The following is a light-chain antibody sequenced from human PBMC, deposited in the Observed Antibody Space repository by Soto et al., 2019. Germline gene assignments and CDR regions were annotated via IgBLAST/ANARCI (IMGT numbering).Light chain of an antibody. CDR3: MQGTDWPGT. CDR1: HSLVYTDGHTY. V-gene: IGKV2-30*01. Sequence: DVVLTQSPLSLPVTLGQPASISCRSSHSLVYTDGHTYLNWFQLRPGQSPRRLIYKVSTRDNGVPYRFSGSGFGADFTLKISRLEAEDVAVYYCMQGTDWPGTFGQGTKVEIK. J-gene: IGKJ1*01. CDR2: KVS.